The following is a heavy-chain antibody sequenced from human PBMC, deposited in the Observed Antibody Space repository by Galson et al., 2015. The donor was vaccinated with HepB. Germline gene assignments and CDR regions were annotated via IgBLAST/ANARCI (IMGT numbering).Heavy chain of an antibody. J-gene: IGHJ5*02. V-gene: IGHV4-31*03. CDR3: ARRRFLEWLSPLFDP. D-gene: IGHD3-3*01. CDR1: GGSISSGGYY. Sequence: TLSLTCTVSGGSISSGGYYWSWIRQHPGKGLEWIGYIYYSGSTYYNPSLKSRVTISVDTSKNQFSLKLSSVTAADTAVYYCARRRFLEWLSPLFDPWGQGTLVTVSS. CDR2: IYYSGST.